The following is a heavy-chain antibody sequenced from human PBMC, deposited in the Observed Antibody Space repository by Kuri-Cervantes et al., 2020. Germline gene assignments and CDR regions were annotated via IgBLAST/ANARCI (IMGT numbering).Heavy chain of an antibody. CDR1: GYSISSYY. J-gene: IGHJ4*02. CDR2: IYYSGST. Sequence: SETLSLTCAVSGYSISSYYWSWIRQPPGKGLEWIGYIYYSGSTNYNPSLKSRVTISVDTSKNQFSLKLSSVTAADTAVYYCAREEAALFDYWGQGTLVTVSS. V-gene: IGHV4-59*13. CDR3: AREEAALFDY.